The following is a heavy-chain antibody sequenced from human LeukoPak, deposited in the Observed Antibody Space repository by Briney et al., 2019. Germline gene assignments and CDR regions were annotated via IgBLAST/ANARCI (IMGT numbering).Heavy chain of an antibody. D-gene: IGHD2-8*01. J-gene: IGHJ4*02. Sequence: ASVKVSCKASGYTFTSYGISWVRQAPGQGREWMGWISAYNGNTNYAQKLQGRGTMTTDTSTSTDYLEMRSVRSDDTAVYYCAREPQYCTNGVCYTYFDYWGQGTLVTVSS. CDR2: ISAYNGNT. CDR1: GYTFTSYG. V-gene: IGHV1-18*01. CDR3: AREPQYCTNGVCYTYFDY.